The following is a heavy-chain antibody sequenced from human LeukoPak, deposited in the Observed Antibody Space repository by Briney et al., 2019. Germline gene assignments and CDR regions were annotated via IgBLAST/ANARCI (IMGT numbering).Heavy chain of an antibody. V-gene: IGHV3-11*01. J-gene: IGHJ4*02. CDR2: ISSRSTTI. D-gene: IGHD6-19*01. CDR1: GFDFSNSF. Sequence: PGGSPSLSCTASGFDFSNSFMTWVRQAPGKGLEWISYISSRSTTIYYADSVKGRFTISRDNGKNTVYLQMNNLRVDDTAVFYCGKGSLAVPATPLDFWGQATLVTVSS. CDR3: GKGSLAVPATPLDF.